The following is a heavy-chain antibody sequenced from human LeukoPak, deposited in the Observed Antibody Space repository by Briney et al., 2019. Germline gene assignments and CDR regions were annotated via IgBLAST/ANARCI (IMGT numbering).Heavy chain of an antibody. CDR3: ARQRPIVVVPAAIPWFDP. Sequence: GASVKVSCKASGYTFTSYAMNWVRQAPGQGLEWMGWINTNTGNPTYAQGLTGRFVFSLDTSVSTAYLQISSLKAEDTAVYYCARQRPIVVVPAAIPWFDPWGQGTLVTVSS. J-gene: IGHJ5*02. V-gene: IGHV7-4-1*02. CDR1: GYTFTSYA. D-gene: IGHD2-2*02. CDR2: INTNTGNP.